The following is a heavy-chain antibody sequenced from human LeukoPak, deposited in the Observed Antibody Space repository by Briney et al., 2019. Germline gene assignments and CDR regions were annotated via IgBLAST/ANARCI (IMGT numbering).Heavy chain of an antibody. J-gene: IGHJ5*02. CDR3: ARSNNYYDILTGFTDNWFDP. CDR1: GGSISSYY. D-gene: IGHD3-9*01. Sequence: SETLSLTCTVSGGSISSYYWSWIRQPPGKGPEWIGYIYYSGSTNYNPSLKSRVTISVDTSKNQFSLKLSSVTAADTAVYYCARSNNYYDILTGFTDNWFDPWGQGTLVTVSS. V-gene: IGHV4-59*01. CDR2: IYYSGST.